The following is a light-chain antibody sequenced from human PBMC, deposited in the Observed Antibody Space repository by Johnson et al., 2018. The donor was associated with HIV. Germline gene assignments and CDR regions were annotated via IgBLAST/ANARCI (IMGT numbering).Light chain of an antibody. V-gene: IGLV1-51*02. CDR1: SSNIGDNY. J-gene: IGLJ1*01. CDR3: GTWDSRLYV. Sequence: QSVLTQSPSVSAAPGQKVSISCSGSSSNIGDNYVSWYQQVPGTAPKLLIYEDTKRPSGIPDRFSGSKSGTPATLGITGLQTGDEADYYCGTWDSRLYVFGTGTKVTVL. CDR2: EDT.